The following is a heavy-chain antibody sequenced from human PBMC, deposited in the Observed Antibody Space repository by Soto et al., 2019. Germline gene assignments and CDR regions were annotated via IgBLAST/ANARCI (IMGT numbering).Heavy chain of an antibody. J-gene: IGHJ4*02. V-gene: IGHV3-53*01. CDR1: GFTVNSNY. D-gene: IGHD4-17*01. Sequence: GGSLRLSCAASGFTVNSNYMSWVRQTPGKGLEWVSLIFSDGTTYYADSVKGRFTISRDNSKNRLHLQMNSLRGEDTAVYYCAYGGYSNIDFNYWGQGTLVTVSS. CDR2: IFSDGTT. CDR3: AYGGYSNIDFNY.